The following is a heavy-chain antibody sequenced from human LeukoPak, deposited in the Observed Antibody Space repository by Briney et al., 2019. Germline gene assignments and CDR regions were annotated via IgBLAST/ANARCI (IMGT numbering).Heavy chain of an antibody. V-gene: IGHV3-7*01. Sequence: QAGGTLRLSCAASGFTFTNYWMSWVRQAPGKGRELVANIKQDRREKYYVDSVKGRFTISRDNAKNSLYLQMNSLRAEDTAVYYCARLREIPVFGVVTKSTSYFDYWGQGTLVTVSS. CDR1: GFTFTNYW. D-gene: IGHD3-3*01. J-gene: IGHJ4*02. CDR2: IKQDRREK. CDR3: ARLREIPVFGVVTKSTSYFDY.